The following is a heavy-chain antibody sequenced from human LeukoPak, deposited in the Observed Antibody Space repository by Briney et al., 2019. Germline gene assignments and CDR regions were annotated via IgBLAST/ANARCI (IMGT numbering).Heavy chain of an antibody. J-gene: IGHJ4*02. CDR2: IYYSGST. CDR3: ARTAAAGRGLFDY. CDR1: GGSISSYY. Sequence: SETLSLTCTVSGGSISSYYWGWIRQPPGKGLEWIGYIYYSGSTNYNPSLKSRVTISVDTSKNQFSLKLSSVTAADTAVYHCARTAAAGRGLFDYWGQGTLVTVSS. D-gene: IGHD6-13*01. V-gene: IGHV4-59*01.